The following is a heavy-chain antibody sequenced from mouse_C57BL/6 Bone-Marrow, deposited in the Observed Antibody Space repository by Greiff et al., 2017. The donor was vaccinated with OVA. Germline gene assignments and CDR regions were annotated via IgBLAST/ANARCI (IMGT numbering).Heavy chain of an antibody. J-gene: IGHJ1*03. V-gene: IGHV1-64*01. CDR2: IHPNSGST. Sequence: QVQLQQPGAELVKPGASVKLSCKASGYTFTSYWMHWVKQRPGQGLEWIGMIHPNSGSTKYNEKFKSKATLTVDKSSSTASMQLSSLTSEDAAVYDCARGGNFYYWYFEVWGTGTTVTVSS. CDR3: ARGGNFYYWYFEV. CDR1: GYTFTSYW.